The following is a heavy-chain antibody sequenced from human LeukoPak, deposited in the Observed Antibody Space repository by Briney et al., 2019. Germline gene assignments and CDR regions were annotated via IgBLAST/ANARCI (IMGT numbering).Heavy chain of an antibody. CDR3: ARGRYSGTTYYFDY. Sequence: SETLSLTCTVSGGSISSGGYYWSWIRQHPGKGLEWIGYIYYSGSTYYNPSLKSRVTISVDTSKNQFSLKLSSVTAADTAVYYCARGRYSGTTYYFDYWGQGTLVTVSS. V-gene: IGHV4-31*03. CDR2: IYYSGST. J-gene: IGHJ4*02. D-gene: IGHD5-12*01. CDR1: GGSISSGGYY.